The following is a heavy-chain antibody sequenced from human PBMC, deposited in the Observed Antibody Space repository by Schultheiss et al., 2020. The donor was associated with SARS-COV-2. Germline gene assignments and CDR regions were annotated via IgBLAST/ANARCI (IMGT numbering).Heavy chain of an antibody. CDR3: ARSYGFWSGYSEPFFDY. D-gene: IGHD3-3*01. Sequence: SETLSLTCAVSGYSISSGYYWGWIRQPPGKGLEWIGEINHSGSTNYNPSLKSRVTISLDTSKNQFSLKLRSVTAADTAVYYCARSYGFWSGYSEPFFDYWGQGTLVTVSS. V-gene: IGHV4-38-2*01. CDR1: GYSISSGYY. CDR2: INHSGST. J-gene: IGHJ4*02.